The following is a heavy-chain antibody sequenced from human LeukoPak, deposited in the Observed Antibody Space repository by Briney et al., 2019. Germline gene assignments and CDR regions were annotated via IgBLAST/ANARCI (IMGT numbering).Heavy chain of an antibody. CDR2: IKGDGIEK. Sequence: GGSLRLSCAASGFSFSRYWMNWVRQAPGKGLESVANIKGDGIEKNYVDSVKGRFSISRDNAMNSLYLQMDSLRAEDTAVYYCAKEGAYPIITYDSWGQGALVTVSS. CDR1: GFSFSRYW. J-gene: IGHJ5*01. D-gene: IGHD3-10*01. V-gene: IGHV3-7*01. CDR3: AKEGAYPIITYDS.